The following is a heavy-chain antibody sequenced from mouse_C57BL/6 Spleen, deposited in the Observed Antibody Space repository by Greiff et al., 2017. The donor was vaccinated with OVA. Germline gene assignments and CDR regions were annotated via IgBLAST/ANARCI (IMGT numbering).Heavy chain of an antibody. V-gene: IGHV1-15*01. CDR1: GYTFTDYE. Sequence: VQVVESGAELVRPGASVTLSCKASGYTFTDYEMHWVKQTPVHGLEWIGAIDPETGGTAYNQKFKGKAILTADKSSSTASMELRSLTSEDSAVYYCTRSEDYAFAYWGQGTLVTVSA. CDR2: IDPETGGT. D-gene: IGHD1-1*01. J-gene: IGHJ3*01. CDR3: TRSEDYAFAY.